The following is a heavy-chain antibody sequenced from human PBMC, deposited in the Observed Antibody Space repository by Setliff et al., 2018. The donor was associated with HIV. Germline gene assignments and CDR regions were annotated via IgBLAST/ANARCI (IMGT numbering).Heavy chain of an antibody. CDR2: IRYDGSDK. CDR3: TSDPPASGWTLAY. V-gene: IGHV3-30*09. D-gene: IGHD6-19*01. Sequence: GGSLRLSCVASGFTFSTFAMHWVRQAPGKGLEWVAFIRYDGSDKYYADSVKGRFAISRDNSKNTLYLQMDSLRAEDTALYYCTSDPPASGWTLAYWGQGALVTVS. J-gene: IGHJ4*02. CDR1: GFTFSTFA.